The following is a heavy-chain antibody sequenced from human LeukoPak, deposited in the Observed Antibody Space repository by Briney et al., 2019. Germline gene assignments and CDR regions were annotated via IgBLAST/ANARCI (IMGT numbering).Heavy chain of an antibody. CDR3: ARGVVEFTGDYYYYYGMDV. CDR2: INHSGST. CDR1: GGSFSGYY. Sequence: SETLSLTCAVYGGSFSGYYWSWIRQPPGKGLEWIGEINHSGSTNYNPSLKSRVTISVDTSKNQFSLKLSSVAAADTAVYYCARGVVEFTGDYYYYYGMDVWGQGTTVTVSS. J-gene: IGHJ6*02. V-gene: IGHV4-34*01. D-gene: IGHD2-8*02.